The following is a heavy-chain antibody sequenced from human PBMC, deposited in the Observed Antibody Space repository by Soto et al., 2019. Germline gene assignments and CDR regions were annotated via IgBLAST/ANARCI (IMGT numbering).Heavy chain of an antibody. D-gene: IGHD3-3*01. CDR1: GGSFSGYY. J-gene: IGHJ5*02. CDR2: INHSGST. CDR3: ARGRDDFWSGNNLFDP. Sequence: QVQLQQWGAGLLKPSETLSLTCAVYGGSFSGYYWSWIRQPPGKGLEWIGEINHSGSTNYNPSLKSRVTISVDTSKNQFSLKLSSVTAADTAVYYCARGRDDFWSGNNLFDPWGQGTLVTVSS. V-gene: IGHV4-34*01.